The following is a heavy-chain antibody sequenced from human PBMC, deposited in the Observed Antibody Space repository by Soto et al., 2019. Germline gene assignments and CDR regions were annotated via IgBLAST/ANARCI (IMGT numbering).Heavy chain of an antibody. CDR2: IYDSGIT. D-gene: IGHD1-1*01. CDR3: GRYNSGGGFDY. J-gene: IGHJ4*02. V-gene: IGHV4-31*03. CDR1: GGSISSGGYF. Sequence: QVQLHESGPGLVKPSQTLSLTCTVSGGSISSGGYFWSWIRQHPGKGLEWIGNIYDSGITYYNPSLKSRVTMSVDTSKHQFSLMLTSVTAADTAVYYCGRYNSGGGFDYWGQGTLVTVSS.